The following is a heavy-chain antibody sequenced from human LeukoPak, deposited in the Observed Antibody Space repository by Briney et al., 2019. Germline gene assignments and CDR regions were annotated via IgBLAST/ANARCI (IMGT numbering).Heavy chain of an antibody. J-gene: IGHJ4*02. CDR2: IYYSGST. CDR3: ASLTYYDFWSGYLGY. V-gene: IGHV4-39*01. D-gene: IGHD3-3*01. Sequence: PSETLSLTCTVSGGSISSSSYYWGWIRQPPGKGLEWVGSIYYSGSTYYNPSLKSRVTISVDTSKNQFSLKLSSVTAADTAVYYCASLTYYDFWSGYLGYWGQGTLVTVSS. CDR1: GGSISSSSYY.